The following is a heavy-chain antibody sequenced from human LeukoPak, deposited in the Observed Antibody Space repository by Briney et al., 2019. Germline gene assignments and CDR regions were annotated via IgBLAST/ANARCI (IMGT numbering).Heavy chain of an antibody. V-gene: IGHV4-59*12. CDR2: IYYSGST. D-gene: IGHD6-19*01. Sequence: SETLSLTCTVSGGSISSYYWSWIRQPPGKGLEWIGYIYYSGSTNYNPSLKSRVTISVDTSKNQFSLKLSSVTAADTAVYYCARVEGIAVAGYFDYWGQGTLVTVSS. J-gene: IGHJ4*02. CDR1: GGSISSYY. CDR3: ARVEGIAVAGYFDY.